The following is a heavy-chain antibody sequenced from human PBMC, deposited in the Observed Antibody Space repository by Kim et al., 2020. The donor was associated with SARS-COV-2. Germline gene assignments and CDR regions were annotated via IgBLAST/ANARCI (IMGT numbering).Heavy chain of an antibody. Sequence: LSLTCAGSGFTFSSHAMSWVRQGPGKGLEWVSTISGSGDSTFYADSVRGRFTISRDKSRNTLYLQMNSLRVEDSALYYCARRGPTEWGGFDVWGQGTLVTVSS. CDR3: ARRGPTEWGGFDV. CDR2: ISGSGDST. CDR1: GFTFSSHA. D-gene: IGHD3-3*01. V-gene: IGHV3-23*01. J-gene: IGHJ3*01.